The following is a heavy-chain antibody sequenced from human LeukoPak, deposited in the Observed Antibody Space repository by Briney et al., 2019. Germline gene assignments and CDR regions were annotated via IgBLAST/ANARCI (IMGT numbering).Heavy chain of an antibody. CDR3: ERAHGGDIGDF. Sequence: SETLSLTCTVSGGSISSYYWSWIRQPPGKGLEWIGYIYYSGSTNYNPSLKSRVTISVDTSKNQFSLKLSSVTAADTAVYYCERAHGGDIGDFWGQGTLVTVSS. J-gene: IGHJ4*02. V-gene: IGHV4-59*01. CDR1: GGSISSYY. D-gene: IGHD3-16*01. CDR2: IYYSGST.